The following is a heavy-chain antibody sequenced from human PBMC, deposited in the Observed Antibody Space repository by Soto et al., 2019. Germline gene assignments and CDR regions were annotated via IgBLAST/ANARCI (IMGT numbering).Heavy chain of an antibody. V-gene: IGHV3-7*03. CDR1: EFTFSSYW. CDR3: ASETSSGTSDY. D-gene: IGHD1-26*01. J-gene: IGHJ4*02. CDR2: IKQDGSER. Sequence: GGSLRLSCAASEFTFSSYWMSWVRQAPGKGLERVANIKQDGSERYYVDSVKGRFTISRDNAKNSLFLQMNSLRADDTAVYYCASETSSGTSDYWGQGTLVTVSS.